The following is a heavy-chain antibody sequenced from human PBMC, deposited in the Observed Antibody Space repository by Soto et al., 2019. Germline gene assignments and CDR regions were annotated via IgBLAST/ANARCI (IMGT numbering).Heavy chain of an antibody. CDR3: AKDPPGYYYDSSGPINWFDP. Sequence: GGSLRLSCAASGFTFSSYAMSWVRQAPGKGLEWVSAISGSGGSTYYADSVKGRFTISRDNSKNTLYLQMNSLRAEDTAVYYCAKDPPGYYYDSSGPINWFDPWGQETLVTVSS. CDR2: ISGSGGST. CDR1: GFTFSSYA. J-gene: IGHJ5*02. D-gene: IGHD3-22*01. V-gene: IGHV3-23*01.